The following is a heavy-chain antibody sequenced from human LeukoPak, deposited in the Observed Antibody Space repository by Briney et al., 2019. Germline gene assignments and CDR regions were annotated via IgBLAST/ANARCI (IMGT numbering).Heavy chain of an antibody. Sequence: ASVKVSCKASGYTFTGYYMHWVRQAPGQGLEWMGWINPNSGGTNYAQKFQGWVTMTRDTSISTAYMELSRLRSDDTAVYYCARTLYIAAAPGGFDYWGQGTLVTVSS. V-gene: IGHV1-2*04. J-gene: IGHJ4*02. CDR3: ARTLYIAAAPGGFDY. CDR2: INPNSGGT. D-gene: IGHD6-13*01. CDR1: GYTFTGYY.